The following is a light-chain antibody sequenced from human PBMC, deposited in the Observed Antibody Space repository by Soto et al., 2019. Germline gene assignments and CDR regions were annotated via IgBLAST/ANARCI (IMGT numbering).Light chain of an antibody. CDR1: QSVRSN. V-gene: IGKV3D-15*01. CDR2: AAS. J-gene: IGKJ1*01. Sequence: EIVITKSPAALSVSTGERATLSCRASQSVRSNLAWYHQRPGQATRLLIYAASNRATGIPARFSGSGSGTEFTLTISSLQSEDFAVYYCQQYNNWPRTFGQGTKVDI. CDR3: QQYNNWPRT.